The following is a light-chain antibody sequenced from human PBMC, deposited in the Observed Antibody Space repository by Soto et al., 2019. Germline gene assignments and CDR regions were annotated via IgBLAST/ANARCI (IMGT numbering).Light chain of an antibody. CDR2: DAS. V-gene: IGKV3-11*01. CDR1: QSVSSY. Sequence: IVLTQSPATLSLSPGERATLSCRASQSVSSYLAWYQQKTGQAPRLLIYDASNRATGIPDRFSGSGSGTDLTLTISSLEPEDFAVYYCHQYGNWPRTFGQGTKLEIK. J-gene: IGKJ2*01. CDR3: HQYGNWPRT.